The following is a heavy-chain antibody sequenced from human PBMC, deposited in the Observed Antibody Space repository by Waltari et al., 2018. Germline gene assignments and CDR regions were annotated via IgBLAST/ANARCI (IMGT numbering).Heavy chain of an antibody. J-gene: IGHJ4*02. Sequence: QVQLVQSGAEVKKPGASVKVSCKASGYTFTSYGISWVRQALGQGLEWMGWISAYNGNTNYAQKLQGRVTMTTDTSTSTAYMELRSLRSDDTAVYYCARDDCSGGSCYSDFDYWGQGTLVTVSS. V-gene: IGHV1-18*01. CDR2: ISAYNGNT. CDR3: ARDDCSGGSCYSDFDY. D-gene: IGHD2-15*01. CDR1: GYTFTSYG.